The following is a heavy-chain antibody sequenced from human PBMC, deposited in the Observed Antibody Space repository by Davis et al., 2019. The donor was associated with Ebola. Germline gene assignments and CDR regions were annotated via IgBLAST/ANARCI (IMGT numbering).Heavy chain of an antibody. Sequence: PGGSLRLSCAVSGFTFSSYWMSWVRQAPGRGLEWVANIKQDGSEKYYVDSVKGRFTISRDNAKNSLYLQMNSLRAEDTAVYYCARDFWYYYDSSGYEGMDVWGKGITVTVSS. CDR2: IKQDGSEK. CDR3: ARDFWYYYDSSGYEGMDV. V-gene: IGHV3-7*01. J-gene: IGHJ6*04. D-gene: IGHD3-22*01. CDR1: GFTFSSYW.